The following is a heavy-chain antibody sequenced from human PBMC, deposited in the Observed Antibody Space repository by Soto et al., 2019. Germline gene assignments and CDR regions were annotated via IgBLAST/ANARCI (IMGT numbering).Heavy chain of an antibody. CDR3: ARTEPGYSYGLNFDY. CDR1: GYSFTSYW. Sequence: GESLKISCKGSGYSFTSYWISWVRQMPGRGLEWMGIIYPGDSDTRYSPSFQGQVTISADKSISTAYLQWSSLKASDTAMYYCARTEPGYSYGLNFDYWGQGTLVTVSS. CDR2: IYPGDSDT. J-gene: IGHJ4*02. V-gene: IGHV5-51*01. D-gene: IGHD5-18*01.